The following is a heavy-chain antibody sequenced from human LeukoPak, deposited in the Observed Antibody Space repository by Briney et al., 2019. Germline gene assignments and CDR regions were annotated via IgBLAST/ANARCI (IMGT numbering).Heavy chain of an antibody. V-gene: IGHV4-31*03. Sequence: PSETLSLTCTVSGGSISSGGYYWSWIRQHPGKGLEWIGYIYYSGSTYYNPSLKSRVTISVDTPKNQFSLKLSSVTAADTAVYYCARVLTPYYDFWSGYYPPCWFDPWGQGTLVTVSS. CDR3: ARVLTPYYDFWSGYYPPCWFDP. J-gene: IGHJ5*02. D-gene: IGHD3-3*01. CDR2: IYYSGST. CDR1: GGSISSGGYY.